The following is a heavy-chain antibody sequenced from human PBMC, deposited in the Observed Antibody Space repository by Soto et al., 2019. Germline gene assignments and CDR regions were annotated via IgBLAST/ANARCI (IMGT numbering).Heavy chain of an antibody. Sequence: SETLSLTCTVSGGSISSYYWSWLRQPPGEGLEWIAYIHYSGETNYNPSLRSRVAISIDTSKNQFSLRLNSVTAADTAVYYCARHLDSGTYPLDHWGRGTLVTVSS. J-gene: IGHJ4*02. CDR1: GGSISSYY. CDR3: ARHLDSGTYPLDH. V-gene: IGHV4-59*08. D-gene: IGHD3-10*01. CDR2: IHYSGET.